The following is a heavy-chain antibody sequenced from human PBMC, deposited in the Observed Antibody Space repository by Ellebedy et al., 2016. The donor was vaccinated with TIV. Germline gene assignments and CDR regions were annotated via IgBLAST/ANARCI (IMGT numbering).Heavy chain of an antibody. D-gene: IGHD2-2*01. J-gene: IGHJ4*02. CDR1: GYSFSTYA. CDR2: VSFDVNKK. Sequence: GESLKISCAASGYSFSTYAMHWVRQSPRKRLEWVAIVSFDVNKKFYTDSVKGRFTISRDNSKNTLYLDINSLGVEDTAVYYCARDLTQYASGAGLSDSWGQGTLVTVSS. CDR3: ARDLTQYASGAGLSDS. V-gene: IGHV3-30-3*01.